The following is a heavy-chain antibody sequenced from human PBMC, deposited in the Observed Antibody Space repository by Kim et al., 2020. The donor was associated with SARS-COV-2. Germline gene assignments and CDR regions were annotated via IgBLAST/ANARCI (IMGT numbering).Heavy chain of an antibody. CDR2: FYYSGST. V-gene: IGHV4-31*03. CDR3: ARVIVVPAAMYGNWFDP. J-gene: IGHJ5*02. CDR1: GGSISSGGYY. D-gene: IGHD2-2*01. Sequence: SETLSLTCTVSGGSISSGGYYWSWIRQHPGKGLEWIGYFYYSGSTYYNPSLKSRVTISVDTSKNQFSLKLSSVTAADTAVYYCARVIVVPAAMYGNWFDPWGQGTLLTVSS.